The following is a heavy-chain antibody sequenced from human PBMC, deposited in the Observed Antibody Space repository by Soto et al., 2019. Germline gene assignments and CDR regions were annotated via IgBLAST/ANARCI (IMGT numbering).Heavy chain of an antibody. D-gene: IGHD4-17*01. CDR2: IIPIFGTA. Sequence: GASVKVSCKASGGTFSSYAISWVRQAPGQGLEWMGGIIPIFGTANYAQKFQGRVTITADKSTSTAYMELSSLRPEDTAVYYCARPTVVTHGAFDIWGQGTMVTVSS. CDR3: ARPTVVTHGAFDI. CDR1: GGTFSSYA. V-gene: IGHV1-69*06. J-gene: IGHJ3*02.